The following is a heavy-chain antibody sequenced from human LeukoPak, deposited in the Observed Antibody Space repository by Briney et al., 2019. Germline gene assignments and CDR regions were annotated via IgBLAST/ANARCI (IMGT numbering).Heavy chain of an antibody. D-gene: IGHD3-10*01. Sequence: PGGSLRLSCEASGFTFSSYTMNWVRQAPGKGLEWVSYISSSGTTIYYADSVRGRFTISRDNAKNSLYLQMNSLRAEDTAVYYCARARFGERFNPWGQGTLVTVSS. V-gene: IGHV3-48*01. CDR2: ISSSGTTI. CDR3: ARARFGERFNP. CDR1: GFTFSSYT. J-gene: IGHJ5*02.